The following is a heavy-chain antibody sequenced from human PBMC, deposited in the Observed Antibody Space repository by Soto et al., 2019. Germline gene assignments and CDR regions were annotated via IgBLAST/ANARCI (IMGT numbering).Heavy chain of an antibody. J-gene: IGHJ4*02. CDR1: GFAFSSYA. CDR3: AKSISLLIGLNFDC. V-gene: IGHV3-23*01. D-gene: IGHD2-8*01. Sequence: EMQLLESGGGWVQPGESLRLSCAASGFAFSSYAMTWVRQAPGKGLEWVSTVSGTGGTTYYADSVKGRFTISRENFRNTLYLQINSLRDEDSALYFCAKSISLLIGLNFDCWGQGSRVTVSS. CDR2: VSGTGGTT.